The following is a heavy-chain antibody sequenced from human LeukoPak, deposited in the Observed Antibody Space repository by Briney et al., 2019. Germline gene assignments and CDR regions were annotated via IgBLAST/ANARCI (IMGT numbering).Heavy chain of an antibody. CDR2: IYHSGST. J-gene: IGHJ4*02. CDR1: GGSISSGGYS. Sequence: PSQTLSLTCAVSGGSISSGGYSWSWIRQPPGKGLEWIGYIYHSGSTNYNPSLKSRVTISVDTSKDQFSLKLSSVTAADTAVYYCARREGLTEGSHVDYWGQGTLVTVSS. V-gene: IGHV4-30-2*01. D-gene: IGHD2-8*01. CDR3: ARREGLTEGSHVDY.